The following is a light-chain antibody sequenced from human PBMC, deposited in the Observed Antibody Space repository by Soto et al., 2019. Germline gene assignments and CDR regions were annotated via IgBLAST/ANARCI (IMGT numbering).Light chain of an antibody. CDR1: SSNVRPADA. CDR3: QVIDNGLLADV. V-gene: IGLV1-40*01. CDR2: DAN. Sequence: QSVLTPPPPTDRPPRQRVTLPCTGASSNVRPADADHWYQHITGTSPKHLIIDANTRHPGVPGQFSPSKSGTPATQAPTGLHAEGGAVYYFQVIDNGLLADVFGTGTKVTV. J-gene: IGLJ1*01.